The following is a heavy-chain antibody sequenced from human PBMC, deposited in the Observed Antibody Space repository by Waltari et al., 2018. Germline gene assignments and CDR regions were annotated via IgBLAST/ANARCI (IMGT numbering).Heavy chain of an antibody. V-gene: IGHV4-4*02. CDR1: GDSVTNNFL. D-gene: IGHD2-15*01. J-gene: IGHJ4*02. CDR2: IQGRGTT. CDR3: ARDRGRGLYLDT. Sequence: QLQLQQSGPGLVKPSEALFLTCAVSGDSVTNNFLWNWVRQTPGKGLEWIGQIQGRGTTHYNPSLESRVTVSLDTSNNQFSLKLSSATAADTAIYYCARDRGRGLYLDTWGQGTLVTVSP.